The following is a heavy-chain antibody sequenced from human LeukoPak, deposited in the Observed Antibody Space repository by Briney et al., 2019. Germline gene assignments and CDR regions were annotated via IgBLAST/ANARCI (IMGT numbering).Heavy chain of an antibody. D-gene: IGHD2-2*01. CDR3: ARGSDCNSTSCYPYFDY. J-gene: IGHJ4*02. Sequence: SETLSLTCAVYGGSFSGYYWSWIRQPPGKGLEWIGEINHSGSTNYNPSLKSRVTISVDTSKNQFSLKLSSVTAADTAVYFCARGSDCNSTSCYPYFDYWGQGTLVTVSP. CDR2: INHSGST. V-gene: IGHV4-34*01. CDR1: GGSFSGYY.